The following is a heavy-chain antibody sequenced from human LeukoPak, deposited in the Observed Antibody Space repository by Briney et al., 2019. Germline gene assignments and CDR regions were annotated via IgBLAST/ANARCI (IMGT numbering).Heavy chain of an antibody. Sequence: ERSLRLSCAASGFTFSSYDMHWVRQAPGKGLEWVAVMWSDGSNKYHADSVKGRFTISRDNSKNTLYLQMNSLRAEDTAVFHCARNSALDYWGQGTLVTVSS. V-gene: IGHV3-33*01. CDR3: ARNSALDY. CDR1: GFTFSSYD. CDR2: MWSDGSNK. J-gene: IGHJ4*02. D-gene: IGHD1-14*01.